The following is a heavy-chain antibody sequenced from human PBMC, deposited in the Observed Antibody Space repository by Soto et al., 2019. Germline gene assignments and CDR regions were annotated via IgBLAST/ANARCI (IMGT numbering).Heavy chain of an antibody. CDR1: GGSISSYY. CDR3: AGVNIAAAGNGGYYGMDV. CDR2: IYYSGST. D-gene: IGHD6-13*01. Sequence: QVQLQESGPGLVKPSETLSLTCTVSGGSISSYYWSWIRQPPGKGLEWIGYIYYSGSTNYNPSLQRRVTLSVDTSKNQFCLKLSSVTAADTAVYFCAGVNIAAAGNGGYYGMDVWGQGTTVTVSS. J-gene: IGHJ6*02. V-gene: IGHV4-59*01.